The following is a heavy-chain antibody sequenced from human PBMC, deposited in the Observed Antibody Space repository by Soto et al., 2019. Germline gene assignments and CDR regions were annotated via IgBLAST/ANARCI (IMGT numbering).Heavy chain of an antibody. V-gene: IGHV4-59*08. D-gene: IGHD3-10*01. J-gene: IGHJ6*02. Sequence: PSETLSLTCTVSGGSIRSYYWSWIRQPPGKGLEWIGYIYYSGSTNYNPSLKSRVTISVDTSKNQFSLKLSSVTAADTAVYYCAKYSGSSDGMDVWGQGTTVTVSS. CDR3: AKYSGSSDGMDV. CDR1: GGSIRSYY. CDR2: IYYSGST.